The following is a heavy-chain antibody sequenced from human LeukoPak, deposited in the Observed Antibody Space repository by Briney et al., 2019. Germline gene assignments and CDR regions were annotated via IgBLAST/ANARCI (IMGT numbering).Heavy chain of an antibody. CDR1: GYTFTDYY. CDR3: ATDRDSGSYYAFDY. Sequence: ASXKISCKVSGYTFTDYYMHWVQQAPGKGREWMGLVDPEDGETIYAEKFQGRVTITADTSTDTAYMEPSSLRSEDTAVYYCATDRDSGSYYAFDYWGQGTLVTVSS. V-gene: IGHV1-69-2*01. D-gene: IGHD1-26*01. J-gene: IGHJ4*02. CDR2: VDPEDGET.